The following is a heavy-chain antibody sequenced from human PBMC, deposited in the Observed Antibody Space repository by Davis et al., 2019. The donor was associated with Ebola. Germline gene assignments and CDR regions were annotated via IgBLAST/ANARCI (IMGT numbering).Heavy chain of an antibody. V-gene: IGHV4-39*01. CDR2: IYYSGST. CDR1: GGSISSSSYY. D-gene: IGHD3-10*01. J-gene: IGHJ5*02. Sequence: SETLSLTCTVSGGSISSSSYYWGWIRQPPGKGLEWIGSIYYSGSTYYNPSLKSRVTISVDTSKNQFSLKLSSVTAADTAVYYCARVRHYYGSGSYRPWGQGTLVTVSS. CDR3: ARVRHYYGSGSYRP.